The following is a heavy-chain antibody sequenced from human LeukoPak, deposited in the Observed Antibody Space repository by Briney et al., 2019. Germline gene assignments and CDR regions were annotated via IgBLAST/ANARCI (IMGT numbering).Heavy chain of an antibody. V-gene: IGHV4-4*07. Sequence: QSSETLSLTCAVYGGSFSGYYWSWIRQPAGKGLEWIGRIYTSGSTNYNPSLRSRVTMSVDTSKNQFSLKLSSVTAADTAVYYCAREEMATIRSWGQGTMVTVSS. CDR2: IYTSGST. CDR1: GGSFSGYY. J-gene: IGHJ3*01. CDR3: AREEMATIRS. D-gene: IGHD5-12*01.